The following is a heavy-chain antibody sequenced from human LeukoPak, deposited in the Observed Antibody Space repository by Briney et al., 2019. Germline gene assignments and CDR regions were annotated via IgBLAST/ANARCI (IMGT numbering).Heavy chain of an antibody. V-gene: IGHV4-4*07. J-gene: IGHJ1*01. CDR2: IYTSGST. CDR1: GGSISSYY. Sequence: SETLSLTCTVSGGSISSYYWTWIRQPAGQGLEWIGRIYTSGSTDFNPSLKSRVTMSVDTSKNQFSLKLTSVTAADTAVYFCAIYDSCGAYFQHWGQGTLVTVSS. CDR3: AIYDSCGAYFQH. D-gene: IGHD3-22*01.